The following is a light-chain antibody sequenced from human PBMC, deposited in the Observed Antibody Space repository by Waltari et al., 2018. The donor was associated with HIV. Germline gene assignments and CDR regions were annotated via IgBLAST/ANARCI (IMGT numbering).Light chain of an antibody. CDR2: YVR. Sequence: QSALTQPPSASGSPGQSVTISCTGTSSDVGGYNYVSWYQQHPGKAPKLLIYYVRKRPSGVPDRFFGSKSGNTASLTVSGLQAEDEADYYCSSYAGSNILFGGGTKLTVL. J-gene: IGLJ2*01. CDR1: SSDVGGYNY. V-gene: IGLV2-8*01. CDR3: SSYAGSNIL.